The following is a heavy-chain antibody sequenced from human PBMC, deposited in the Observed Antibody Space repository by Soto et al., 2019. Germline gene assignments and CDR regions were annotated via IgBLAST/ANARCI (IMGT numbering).Heavy chain of an antibody. Sequence: QVQLVQSGADVKKLGASVKVSCKASGYTFTAYYIHWVRQAPGQGLEWVGWINPNSGDTNYAQRFQGWVTMTGDTSVSTAYMDLTRLRSDDTAVYYCARGGYTYGYGLDYWGQGTLVTVSS. D-gene: IGHD5-18*01. CDR3: ARGGYTYGYGLDY. CDR1: GYTFTAYY. CDR2: INPNSGDT. V-gene: IGHV1-2*04. J-gene: IGHJ4*02.